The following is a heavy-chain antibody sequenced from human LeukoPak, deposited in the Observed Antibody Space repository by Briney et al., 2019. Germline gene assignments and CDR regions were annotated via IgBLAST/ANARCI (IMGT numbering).Heavy chain of an antibody. CDR3: AKDMVPAALYYFDY. Sequence: GGSLRLSCAASGFTFSNYVMTWVRQAPGKGLEWVSAISGSGTYYAGSVKGRSTISRDNSKNTLYLQMNSLRVEDTAVYYCAKDMVPAALYYFDYWGQGTLVTVSS. V-gene: IGHV3-23*01. D-gene: IGHD2-2*01. CDR1: GFTFSNYV. CDR2: ISGSGT. J-gene: IGHJ4*02.